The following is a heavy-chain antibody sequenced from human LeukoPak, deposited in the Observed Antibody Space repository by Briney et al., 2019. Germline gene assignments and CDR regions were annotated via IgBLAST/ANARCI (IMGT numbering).Heavy chain of an antibody. D-gene: IGHD1-26*01. Sequence: GGSLRLSCAASGFTFSSYGMHWVRQAPGKGLEWVAVISYDGSNKYYADSVKGRFTISRDNSKNTLYLQMNSLRAEDTAVYYCAKEEVGATTGDYWGQGTLVTVS. V-gene: IGHV3-30*18. CDR2: ISYDGSNK. CDR1: GFTFSSYG. J-gene: IGHJ4*02. CDR3: AKEEVGATTGDY.